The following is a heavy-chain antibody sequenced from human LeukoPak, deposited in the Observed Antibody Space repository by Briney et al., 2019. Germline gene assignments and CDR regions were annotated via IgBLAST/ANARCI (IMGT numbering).Heavy chain of an antibody. D-gene: IGHD4-23*01. CDR2: ISSSSSYI. CDR3: ARVEGVNGGFDY. J-gene: IGHJ4*02. V-gene: IGHV3-21*01. CDR1: GFTFSSYS. Sequence: GGSPRLSCAASGFTFSSYSMNWVCQAPGKGLEWVSSISSSSSYIYYADSVKGRFTISRDNAKNSLYLQMNSLRAEDTAVYYCARVEGVNGGFDYWGQGTLVTVSS.